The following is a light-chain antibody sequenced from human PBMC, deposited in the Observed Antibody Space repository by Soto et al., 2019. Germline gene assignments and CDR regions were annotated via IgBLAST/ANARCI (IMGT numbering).Light chain of an antibody. V-gene: IGLV1-44*01. Sequence: QSVLTQPPSASRTPGQRVTISCSGSSSNIGSNTVNWYQQLPGTAPKLLIYSNNQRPSGVPDRFSGSKSGTSASLAISGLQSEDEADYYCAAWDDSLNGYWVFGGGTKVTVL. CDR1: SSNIGSNT. J-gene: IGLJ3*02. CDR3: AAWDDSLNGYWV. CDR2: SNN.